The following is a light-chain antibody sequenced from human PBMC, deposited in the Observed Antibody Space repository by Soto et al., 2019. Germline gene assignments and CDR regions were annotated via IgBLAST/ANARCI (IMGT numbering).Light chain of an antibody. J-gene: IGLJ3*02. CDR2: EVS. CDR3: SSYTTISTWV. V-gene: IGLV2-14*01. CDR1: SSDVGAYNH. Sequence: QSALTQPPSVSGSPGQSVTISCTGTSSDVGAYNHVSWYQHHPGKAPKLMIYEVSDRPSGVSSRFSGSKSGNTASLTISGLQAEDEADYYCSSYTTISTWVFGGGTKLTVL.